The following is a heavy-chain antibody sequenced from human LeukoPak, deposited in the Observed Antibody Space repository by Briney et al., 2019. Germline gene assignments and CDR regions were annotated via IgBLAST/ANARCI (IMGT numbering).Heavy chain of an antibody. CDR2: IYHSGST. V-gene: IGHV4-38-2*02. Sequence: PSETLSLTCTVSGYSISSGYYWGWIRQPPGKGLEWIGSIYHSGSTYYNPALKSRVTISVDKSKNQFSLQLSSVTAADTAVYYCGTQDAYYGSNYWGQGTLVTVSS. CDR1: GYSISSGYY. J-gene: IGHJ4*02. CDR3: GTQDAYYGSNY. D-gene: IGHD3-10*01.